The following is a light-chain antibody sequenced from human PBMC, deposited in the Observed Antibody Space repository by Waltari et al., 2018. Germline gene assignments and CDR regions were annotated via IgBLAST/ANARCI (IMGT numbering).Light chain of an antibody. CDR1: QNINSW. Sequence: TQSPSTLSASVGDRVTITCRASQNINSWLAWYQQKPGKDPKLLIYKASDLQRGVPSRFSGSGSGTVFTLTISSLQPDDFATYYCQQYNSFSPWTFGLGTKVETK. CDR2: KAS. CDR3: QQYNSFSPWT. V-gene: IGKV1-5*03. J-gene: IGKJ1*01.